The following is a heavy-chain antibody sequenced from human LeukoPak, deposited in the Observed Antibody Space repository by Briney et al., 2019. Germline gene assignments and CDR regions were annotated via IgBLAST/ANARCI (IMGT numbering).Heavy chain of an antibody. CDR3: ARQFQY. CDR1: GGSISSSNW. Sequence: SGTLSLTCAVSGGSISSSNWWSWVRQPPGKGLEWIGDIYHSGSTNYNPSLKSRVTILLDTSKNQFSLRLNSVTAADTAVYFCARQFQYWGQGTPVTVSS. CDR2: IYHSGST. D-gene: IGHD5-24*01. V-gene: IGHV4-4*02. J-gene: IGHJ4*02.